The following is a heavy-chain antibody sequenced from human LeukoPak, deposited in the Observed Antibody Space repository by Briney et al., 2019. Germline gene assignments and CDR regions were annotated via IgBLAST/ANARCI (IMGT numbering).Heavy chain of an antibody. CDR3: ARDYYGSGSYDY. CDR1: GFTFSSYW. J-gene: IGHJ4*02. CDR2: INTDGSDT. Sequence: GGSLRLSCAASGFTFSSYWMHWVRQAPGEGLVWVSRINTDGSDTGYADSVKGRFTISRDNAKNTVYLQINSLRAEDTAVYYCARDYYGSGSYDYWGQGTLVTVSS. D-gene: IGHD3-10*01. V-gene: IGHV3-74*01.